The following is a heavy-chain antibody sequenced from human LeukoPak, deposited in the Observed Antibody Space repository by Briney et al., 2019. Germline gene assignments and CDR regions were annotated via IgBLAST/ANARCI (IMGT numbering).Heavy chain of an antibody. CDR1: GGSISRHH. D-gene: IGHD4-17*01. CDR2: LHHTGST. Sequence: PSETLSLTCSVSGGSISRHHWNWIRQAPGKGLEWVAFLHHTGSTHYNPSLKNRVTISGDTSKNQVSLILISVIAVDTAVYYCARGVTTHYSLFESDGLFVGPLDSWGQGTLVTVSS. V-gene: IGHV4-59*11. J-gene: IGHJ4*02. CDR3: ARGVTTHYSLFESDGLFVGPLDS.